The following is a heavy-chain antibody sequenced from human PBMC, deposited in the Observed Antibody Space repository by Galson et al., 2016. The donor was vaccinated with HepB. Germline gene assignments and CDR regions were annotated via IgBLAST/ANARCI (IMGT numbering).Heavy chain of an antibody. Sequence: SLRLSCAASIFAFSAYSINWVRQAPGKGLEWVSYISSSGNMKYYADSVKGRFTISRDNAKNSLYLQMNRLTSEDTALYYCTKDFDASGIAAPGFFAHWGQGVLVTVSS. D-gene: IGHD6-13*01. CDR3: TKDFDASGIAAPGFFAH. CDR1: IFAFSAYS. CDR2: ISSSGNMK. J-gene: IGHJ4*02. V-gene: IGHV3-48*04.